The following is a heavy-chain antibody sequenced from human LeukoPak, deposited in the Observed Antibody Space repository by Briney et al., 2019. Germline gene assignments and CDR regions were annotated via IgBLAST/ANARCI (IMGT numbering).Heavy chain of an antibody. CDR3: ARGRYSSGWYGVDY. CDR2: IYSGGST. Sequence: GGSLRLSCAASGFTVSSNYMSWVRQAPGKGLGWVSVIYSGGSTYYADSVKGRFTISRDNSKNTLYLQMNSLRAEDTAVYYCARGRYSSGWYGVDYWGQGTLVTVSS. CDR1: GFTVSSNY. V-gene: IGHV3-53*01. D-gene: IGHD6-19*01. J-gene: IGHJ4*02.